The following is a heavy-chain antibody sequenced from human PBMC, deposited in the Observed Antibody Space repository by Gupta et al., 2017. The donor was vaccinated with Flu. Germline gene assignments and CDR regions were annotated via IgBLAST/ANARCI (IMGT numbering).Heavy chain of an antibody. V-gene: IGHV1-2*02. CDR1: GYTFIDYY. CDR2: INPNSGGT. J-gene: IGHJ1*01. CDR3: AIESQSRSVGAEYFRN. Sequence: QVHLVQSGAEVKKPGASVRVSCKASGYTFIDYYIHWVRQAPGQGLEWMGWINPNSGGTNFAQKFQGRVTMTRDTSINTAYMELNRLRTDDTAVYYCAIESQSRSVGAEYFRNWGQGTLVAVSS. D-gene: IGHD6-13*01.